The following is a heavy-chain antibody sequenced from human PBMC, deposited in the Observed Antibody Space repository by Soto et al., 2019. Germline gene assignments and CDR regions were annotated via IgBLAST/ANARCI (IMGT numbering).Heavy chain of an antibody. CDR1: GGSISSYY. D-gene: IGHD1-26*01. CDR3: ARGGSYTLFRPPSWFDT. CDR2: IYYSGST. J-gene: IGHJ5*02. Sequence: PSETLSLTCTVSGGSISSYYWSWIRQPPGKGLEWIGYIYYSGSTNYNPSLKSRVTISVDTSKNQFSLKLSSVTAADTAVYYCARGGSYTLFRPPSWFDTWGQGTLVTVSS. V-gene: IGHV4-59*01.